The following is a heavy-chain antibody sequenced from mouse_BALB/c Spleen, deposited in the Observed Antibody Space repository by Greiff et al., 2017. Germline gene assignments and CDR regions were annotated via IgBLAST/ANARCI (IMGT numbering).Heavy chain of an antibody. CDR2: IDPANGNT. Sequence: VQLQQPGAELVKPGASVKLSCTASGFNIKDTYMHWVKQRPEQGLEWIGRIDPANGNTKYDPKFQGKATITADTSSNTAYLQLSSLTSEDTAVYYCARGITTSYAMDYWGQGTSVTVSS. J-gene: IGHJ4*01. V-gene: IGHV14-3*02. CDR3: ARGITTSYAMDY. CDR1: GFNIKDTY. D-gene: IGHD2-4*01.